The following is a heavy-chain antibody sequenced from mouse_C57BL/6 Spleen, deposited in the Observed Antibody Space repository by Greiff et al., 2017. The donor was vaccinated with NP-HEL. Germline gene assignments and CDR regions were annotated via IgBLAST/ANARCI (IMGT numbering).Heavy chain of an antibody. J-gene: IGHJ2*01. V-gene: IGHV1-50*01. CDR3: ATTALDY. CDR1: GYTFTSYW. Sequence: QVQLKQPGAELVKPGASVKLSCKASGYTFTSYWMQWVKQRPGQGLEWIGEIDPSDSYTNYNQKFKGKATLTVDTSSSTAYMQLSSLTSEDSAVYYCATTALDYWGQGTTLTVSS. D-gene: IGHD3-2*01. CDR2: IDPSDSYT.